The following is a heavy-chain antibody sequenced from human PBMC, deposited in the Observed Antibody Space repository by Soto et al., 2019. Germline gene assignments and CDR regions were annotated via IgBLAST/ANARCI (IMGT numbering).Heavy chain of an antibody. CDR1: GYTFTGYY. V-gene: IGHV1-2*02. D-gene: IGHD2-15*01. J-gene: IGHJ3*02. Sequence: GASVKVSCKASGYTFTGYYMHWVPQAPGQGLEWMGWINPNSGGTNYAQKFQGRVTMTRDTSISTAYMELSRLRSDDTAVYYCARKYSRWAAFDIWGQGTMVTVSS. CDR3: ARKYSRWAAFDI. CDR2: INPNSGGT.